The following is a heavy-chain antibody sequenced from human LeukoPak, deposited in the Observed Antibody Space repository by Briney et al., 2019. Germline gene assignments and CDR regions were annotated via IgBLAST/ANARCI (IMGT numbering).Heavy chain of an antibody. D-gene: IGHD5-18*01. CDR2: IFYNGTT. CDR1: GGSIISYGYS. CDR3: ARDRMDTALAFFFDY. V-gene: IGHV4-31*03. Sequence: SETLSLTCSVSGGSIISYGYSWTWIRQYPGKGLEWIGNIFYNGTTYYNPSFKGRVTVSGDTSKNQFSLNLNSLTAADTAVYYCARDRMDTALAFFFDYWGQGTLVTVSS. J-gene: IGHJ4*02.